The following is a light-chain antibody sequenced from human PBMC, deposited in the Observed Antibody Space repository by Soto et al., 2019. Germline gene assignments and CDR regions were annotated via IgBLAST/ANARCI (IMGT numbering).Light chain of an antibody. Sequence: AVQMTQSPSSLSASVGDRVTITCRASQAIRSDLGWYQMKPGKVPKLLIYAASNLQSGVPSRFIGRGYGTDFTLTISSLQPEDFATYDWLQDYNDPRTFGQGTKVEI. V-gene: IGKV1-6*01. J-gene: IGKJ1*01. CDR2: AAS. CDR3: LQDYNDPRT. CDR1: QAIRSD.